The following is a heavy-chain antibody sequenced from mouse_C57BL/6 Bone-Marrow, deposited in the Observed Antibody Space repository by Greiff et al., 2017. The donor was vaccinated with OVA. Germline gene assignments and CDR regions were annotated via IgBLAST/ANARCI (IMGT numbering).Heavy chain of an antibody. D-gene: IGHD1-1*01. CDR2: IVPENGDT. Sequence: VQLQQSGAELVRPGASVKLSCTASGFNIKDDYLHWVKQRPEQGLEWIGWIVPENGDTEYASKFQGKATITADTSTNTAYLQLSSLTSEDTAVYYCTTAVVAPWGQGTLVTVSA. V-gene: IGHV14-4*01. CDR1: GFNIKDDY. J-gene: IGHJ3*02. CDR3: TTAVVAP.